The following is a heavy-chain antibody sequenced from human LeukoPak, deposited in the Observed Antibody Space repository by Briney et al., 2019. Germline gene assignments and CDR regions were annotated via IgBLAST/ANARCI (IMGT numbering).Heavy chain of an antibody. V-gene: IGHV3-30*04. Sequence: GGSLRLSCAASGFTFSSYAMHWVRQAPGKGLEWVAVISYDGSNKYYADSVKGRFTFSRDNSKNTLYLQMNSLRAEDTAVYYCARGNRRYCSGGSCYSGFFPDAFDIWGQGTMVTVSS. CDR2: ISYDGSNK. D-gene: IGHD2-15*01. CDR3: ARGNRRYCSGGSCYSGFFPDAFDI. CDR1: GFTFSSYA. J-gene: IGHJ3*02.